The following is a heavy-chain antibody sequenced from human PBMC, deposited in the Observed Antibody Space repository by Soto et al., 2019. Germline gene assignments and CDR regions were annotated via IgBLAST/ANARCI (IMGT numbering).Heavy chain of an antibody. CDR3: ARDDSSSWGKADY. CDR2: ISAYNGNT. D-gene: IGHD6-13*01. CDR1: GYTFTNYV. Sequence: ASVKVSCKASGYTFTNYVFSWVLQAPGQGLEWMGWISAYNGNTNYAQKFQGRVTMTTDTSTSTAYMELMSLRSDDTAVYYCARDDSSSWGKADYWGQGTLVTVSS. V-gene: IGHV1-18*04. J-gene: IGHJ4*02.